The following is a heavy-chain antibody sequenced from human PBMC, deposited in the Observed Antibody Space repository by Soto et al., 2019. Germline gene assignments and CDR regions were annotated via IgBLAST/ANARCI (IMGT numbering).Heavy chain of an antibody. CDR1: GGTFSSYA. D-gene: IGHD2-2*01. Sequence: GASVKVSCKASGGTFSSYAISWVRQAPGQGLEWMGGIIPIFATANYAQKFQGRVTITADESTSTAYMELSSLRSGDTAVYYCARSFSGVPAAIAFDYWGQGTLVTVSS. CDR2: IIPIFATA. V-gene: IGHV1-69*13. CDR3: ARSFSGVPAAIAFDY. J-gene: IGHJ4*02.